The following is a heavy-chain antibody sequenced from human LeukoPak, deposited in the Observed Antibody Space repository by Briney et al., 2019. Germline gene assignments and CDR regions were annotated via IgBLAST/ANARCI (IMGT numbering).Heavy chain of an antibody. CDR1: GFTFSGYE. J-gene: IGHJ4*02. CDR2: ISSSGSTI. Sequence: AGGSLRLSCAASGFTFSGYEMNWVRQAPGKGLEWVSYISSSGSTIYYADSVKGRFTISRDNAKNSLYLQMNSLRAEDTAVYYCAKQVVTEFDYWGQGTLVTVSS. V-gene: IGHV3-48*03. D-gene: IGHD4-23*01. CDR3: AKQVVTEFDY.